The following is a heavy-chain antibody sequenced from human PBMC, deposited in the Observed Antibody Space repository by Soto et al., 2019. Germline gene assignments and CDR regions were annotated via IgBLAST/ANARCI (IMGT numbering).Heavy chain of an antibody. CDR2: ISGSGGHT. CDR1: GFSFSSFA. Sequence: EVQLLESGGGLVQPGGSLRLSCAASGFSFSSFALTWVRQAPGKGLEWVSAISGSGGHTYYADSVTGRFTISRDNSNNTLYLQMNGLRAEDTALYYCAKNNGWDGQSDAFDIWGQGTMVTVSS. J-gene: IGHJ3*02. D-gene: IGHD6-19*01. CDR3: AKNNGWDGQSDAFDI. V-gene: IGHV3-23*01.